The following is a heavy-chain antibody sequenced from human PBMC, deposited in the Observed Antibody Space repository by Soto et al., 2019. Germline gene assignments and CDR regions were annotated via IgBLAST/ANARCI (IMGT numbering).Heavy chain of an antibody. V-gene: IGHV3-30-3*01. J-gene: IGHJ6*02. CDR2: ISYDESNK. CDR3: ARDYVGYGMDV. D-gene: IGHD3-16*01. CDR1: GFTFSSYA. Sequence: QVQLVESGGGVVQPGRSLRLSCAASGFTFSSYAMHWVRQAPGKGLEWVAVISYDESNKYYADSVKGRFTISRDNSKNTLYLQMNSLRAEDTAVYYCARDYVGYGMDVWGQGTTVTVSS.